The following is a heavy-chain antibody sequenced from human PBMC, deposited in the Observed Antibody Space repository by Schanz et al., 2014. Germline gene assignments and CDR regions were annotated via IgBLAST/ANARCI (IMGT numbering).Heavy chain of an antibody. J-gene: IGHJ4*02. CDR2: ISGSGAST. CDR1: GVTFSSYA. V-gene: IGHV3-23*04. D-gene: IGHD3-10*01. CDR3: AKDQGSYGSGSYSYFDY. Sequence: VYLVESGGDLVKPGGSLRLSCVASGVTFSSYAMSWVRQASGKGLEWVSAISGSGASTYYADSVKGRFTISRDNSKNTLYLQMNSLRAEDTAVYYCAKDQGSYGSGSYSYFDYWGQGTLATVSS.